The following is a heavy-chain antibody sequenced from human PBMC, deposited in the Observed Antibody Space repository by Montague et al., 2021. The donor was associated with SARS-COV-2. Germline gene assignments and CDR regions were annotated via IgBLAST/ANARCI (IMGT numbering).Heavy chain of an antibody. CDR3: AREGLVGGDCFDL. V-gene: IGHV4-4*08. D-gene: IGHD3-16*01. Sequence: SETLSLTCSVSGASISSYDWSWIRQPPGKGLEWIAYHHSGGITGYNPSLKSRGTISVDTSKNQVSLRLKSVTAADTAVYYCAREGLVGGDCFDLWGQGTLVTVSS. CDR2: HHSGGIT. CDR1: GASISSYD. J-gene: IGHJ4*02.